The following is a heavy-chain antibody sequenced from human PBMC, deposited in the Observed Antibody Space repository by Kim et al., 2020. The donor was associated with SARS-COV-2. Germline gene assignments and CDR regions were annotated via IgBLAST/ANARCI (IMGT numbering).Heavy chain of an antibody. CDR2: VNDSGTT. Sequence: SETLSLTCAVSGGSLSGLYWSWFRQPPGKAPEWIGEVNDSGTTNYSPSPKSRLTISVDRSRNQFSLNLMSVTAADTGGYYCAKGPLRYLDDWGQGTRVTAS. V-gene: IGHV4-34*01. CDR1: GGSLSGLY. CDR3: AKGPLRYLDD. J-gene: IGHJ4*02. D-gene: IGHD3-9*01.